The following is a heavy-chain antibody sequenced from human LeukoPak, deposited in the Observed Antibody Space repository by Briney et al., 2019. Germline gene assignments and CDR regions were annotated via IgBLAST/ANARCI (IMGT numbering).Heavy chain of an antibody. J-gene: IGHJ4*02. CDR1: GGSISSRAYY. CDR3: ARADGTIYYFDS. D-gene: IGHD5-24*01. V-gene: IGHV4-31*03. Sequence: SQTLSLTCTVSGGSISSRAYYWSWIPQHPGKGAEWIGYIYYSGSTYYNPSLKSRVIISLNTSKTQFSLKLSSVTAADTAVYYCARADGTIYYFDSWGQGTVVTVSS. CDR2: IYYSGST.